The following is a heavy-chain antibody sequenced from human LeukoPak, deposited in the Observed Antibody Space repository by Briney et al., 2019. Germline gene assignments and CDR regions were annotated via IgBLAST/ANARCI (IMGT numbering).Heavy chain of an antibody. J-gene: IGHJ4*02. CDR3: ATGSSLLFDY. V-gene: IGHV1-69-2*01. Sequence: ASVKISCKASGYTFTDYHMHWVQQAPGKGLEWMGRVDPEDGETMFAERFQGRVTITADTSTDTAYMEMNSLRSEDTAVYYCATGSSLLFDYWGQGALVTVSS. CDR1: GYTFTDYH. D-gene: IGHD1-26*01. CDR2: VDPEDGET.